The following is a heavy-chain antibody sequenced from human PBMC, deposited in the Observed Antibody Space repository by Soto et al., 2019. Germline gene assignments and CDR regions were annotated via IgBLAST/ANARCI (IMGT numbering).Heavy chain of an antibody. D-gene: IGHD1-26*01. CDR3: AKDRSLYGMDV. Sequence: EVQLVESGGGLVQPGRSLRLSCAASGFTFDDYAMHWVRQAPGKGLEWVSGISWNSGSIGYADSVKGRFTISRDNSKNSLYLQMNSLRAEDTALYYCAKDRSLYGMDVWGQGTTVTVSS. CDR1: GFTFDDYA. CDR2: ISWNSGSI. V-gene: IGHV3-9*01. J-gene: IGHJ6*02.